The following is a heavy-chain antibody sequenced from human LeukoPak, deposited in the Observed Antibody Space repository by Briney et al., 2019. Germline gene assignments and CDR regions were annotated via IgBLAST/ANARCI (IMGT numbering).Heavy chain of an antibody. J-gene: IGHJ3*02. CDR2: IYYSGST. Sequence: SETLSLTCTVSGGSISSSSYYWGWIRQPPGKGLGWIGSIYYSGSTYYNPSLKSRVTISVDTSKNQFSLKLSSVTAADTAVYYCARPSMRYSNPAFDIWGQGTMVTVSS. CDR3: ARPSMRYSNPAFDI. D-gene: IGHD6-13*01. V-gene: IGHV4-39*01. CDR1: GGSISSSSYY.